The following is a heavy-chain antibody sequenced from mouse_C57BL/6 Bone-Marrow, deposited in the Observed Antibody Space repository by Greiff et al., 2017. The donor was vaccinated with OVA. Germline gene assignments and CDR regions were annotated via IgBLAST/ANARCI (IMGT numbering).Heavy chain of an antibody. D-gene: IGHD2-2*01. CDR1: GFNIKNTY. Sequence: EVQGVESVAELVRPGASVKLSCTASGFNIKNTYMHWVKQRPEQGLEWIGRIYPANGNTKYAPKFQGKATITADTSSNTAYLQLSSLTSEDTAIYYCARGWLRRSYWYFDVWGTGTTVTVSS. J-gene: IGHJ1*03. V-gene: IGHV14-3*01. CDR2: IYPANGNT. CDR3: ARGWLRRSYWYFDV.